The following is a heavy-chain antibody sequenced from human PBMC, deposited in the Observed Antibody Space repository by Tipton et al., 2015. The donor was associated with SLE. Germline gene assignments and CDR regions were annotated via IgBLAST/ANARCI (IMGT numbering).Heavy chain of an antibody. CDR3: ARGRGGYAFDY. CDR1: GGSISSHY. D-gene: IGHD3-10*01. Sequence: TLSLTCTVSGGSISSHYWSWIRQPPGKGLEWIGYIYYSGSTNYNPSLKSRVTISVDTFKNQFSLKLSSVTAADTAVYYCARGRGGYAFDYWGQGTLVTVSS. CDR2: IYYSGST. J-gene: IGHJ4*02. V-gene: IGHV4-59*11.